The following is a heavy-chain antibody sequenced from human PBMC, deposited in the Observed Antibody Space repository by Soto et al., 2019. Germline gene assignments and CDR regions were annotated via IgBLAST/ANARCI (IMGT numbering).Heavy chain of an antibody. CDR1: GFTDSSNY. Sequence: GGSLRLSCAASGFTDSSNYMSWIRQAPGKGLEWVSIIYPAGSTYYADSVQGRFTISRDNSKNTLYLQMNSLRAEDTAVYYCARDSQGLPAASPGFYYYGMDVWGQGTTVTVSS. D-gene: IGHD2-2*01. V-gene: IGHV3-53*01. CDR3: ARDSQGLPAASPGFYYYGMDV. CDR2: IYPAGST. J-gene: IGHJ6*02.